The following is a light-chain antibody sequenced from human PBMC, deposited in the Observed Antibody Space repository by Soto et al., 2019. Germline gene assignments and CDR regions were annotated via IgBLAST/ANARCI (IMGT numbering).Light chain of an antibody. CDR3: QQRSNWHT. CDR1: QSVSSY. Sequence: EIVLTQSPATLSLSPGERATLSCRASQSVSSYFAWYQQKPGQAPRLLIYDASNRATGIPARFSGSGSGTDFTLIISSLEPEDFAVYYCQQRSNWHTFGPGTKVDIK. CDR2: DAS. J-gene: IGKJ3*01. V-gene: IGKV3-11*01.